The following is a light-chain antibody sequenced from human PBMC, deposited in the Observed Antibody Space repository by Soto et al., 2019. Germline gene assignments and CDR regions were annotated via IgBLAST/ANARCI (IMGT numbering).Light chain of an antibody. CDR2: NNN. CDR3: VLYLGNDMV. J-gene: IGLJ3*02. CDR1: RASIGSNT. V-gene: IGLV1-44*01. Sequence: QSVLTQPPSASGTPGQRVTISCSGSRASIGSNTVTWYQHLPGAAPKLLVYNNNQRPSGVPDRFSGSILGNKAALTITGAQADDESDYYCVLYLGNDMVFGGGTKLTVL.